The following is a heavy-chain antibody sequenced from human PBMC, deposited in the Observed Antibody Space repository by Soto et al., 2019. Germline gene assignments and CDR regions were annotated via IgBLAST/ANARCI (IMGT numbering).Heavy chain of an antibody. J-gene: IGHJ4*02. D-gene: IGHD6-19*01. CDR2: TSYDGSNK. CDR1: GFTFSSYG. V-gene: IGHV3-30*18. Sequence: AGGSLRLSCAASGFTFSSYGMHWVRQAPGKGLEWVAVTSYDGSNKYYADSVKGRFTISRDNSKNTLYLQMNSLRAEDTAVYYCAKDGYSSGLDYWGQGTLVTVSS. CDR3: AKDGYSSGLDY.